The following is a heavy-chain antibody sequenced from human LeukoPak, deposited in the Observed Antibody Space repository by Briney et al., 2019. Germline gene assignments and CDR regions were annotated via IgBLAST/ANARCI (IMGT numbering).Heavy chain of an antibody. D-gene: IGHD3-10*01. J-gene: IGHJ4*02. V-gene: IGHV3-48*01. CDR1: GGSITSYY. CDR2: ISSSSSTI. Sequence: ETLSLTCTVSGGSITSYYWSWVRHAPGKGLEWVPYISSSSSTIYYADSVKGRFTISRDNAKNSLYLQMNSLRAEDMAVYYCARDWVRGVINYWGQGTLVTVSS. CDR3: ARDWVRGVINY.